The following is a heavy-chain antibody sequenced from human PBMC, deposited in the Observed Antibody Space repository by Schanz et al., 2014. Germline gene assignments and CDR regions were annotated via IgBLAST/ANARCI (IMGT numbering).Heavy chain of an antibody. J-gene: IGHJ3*02. Sequence: QVQLVESGGGVVQPGGSLRLSCAASGFTFSSYSMHWVRQAPGKGLDWVAFIRFDGSSEYYADSVRGRFTISRDNSKNMVYLQMNSLRAEDTALYFCATDYSGGGCHIWGQGTMVTVSS. CDR2: IRFDGSSE. CDR3: ATDYSGGGCHI. D-gene: IGHD6-19*01. V-gene: IGHV3-30*02. CDR1: GFTFSSYS.